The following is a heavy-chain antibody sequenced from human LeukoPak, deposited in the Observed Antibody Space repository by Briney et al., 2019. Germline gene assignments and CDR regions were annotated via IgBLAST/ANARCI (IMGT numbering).Heavy chain of an antibody. CDR1: GFTFSSYE. J-gene: IGHJ4*02. Sequence: PGGSLRLSCAASGFTFSSYEMNWVRQAPGKGLEWVSYISSSGSTIYYADSVKGRFTISRDNAKNSLYLQMNSLRAEDTAVYYCARVWGYCSGGSCYMDYWGQGTLVTVSS. D-gene: IGHD2-15*01. V-gene: IGHV3-48*03. CDR2: ISSSGSTI. CDR3: ARVWGYCSGGSCYMDY.